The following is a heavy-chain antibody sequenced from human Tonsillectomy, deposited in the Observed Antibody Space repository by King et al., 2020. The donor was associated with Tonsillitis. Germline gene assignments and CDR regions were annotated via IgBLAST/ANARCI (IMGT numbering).Heavy chain of an antibody. Sequence: VQLVESGGGLVQPGGSLRLSCAASGFYFRKYAMNWVRQAPGKGLEWVSFVSGDGERTFYADAVKGRATISRDNSQNSLFRELRSLRVEDTAIYFCARDDPMSAIVPYYFDVWGQGAPVSVSS. CDR1: GFYFRKYA. V-gene: IGHV3-23*04. CDR2: VSGDGERT. D-gene: IGHD6-6*01. CDR3: ARDDPMSAIVPYYFDV. J-gene: IGHJ4*02.